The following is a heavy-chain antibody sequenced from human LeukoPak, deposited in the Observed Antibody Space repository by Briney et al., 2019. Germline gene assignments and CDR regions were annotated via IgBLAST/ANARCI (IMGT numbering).Heavy chain of an antibody. CDR1: GGSISSSSYY. CDR3: ARPLGYCSGGSCLNWFDP. Sequence: PSETLSLTCTVSGGSISSSSYYWGWIRQPPGTGLEWIGSIYYSGSTYYNPSLKSRVTISVDTSKNQFSLKLSSVTAADTAVYYCARPLGYCSGGSCLNWFDPWGQGTLVTVSS. V-gene: IGHV4-39*01. CDR2: IYYSGST. J-gene: IGHJ5*02. D-gene: IGHD2-15*01.